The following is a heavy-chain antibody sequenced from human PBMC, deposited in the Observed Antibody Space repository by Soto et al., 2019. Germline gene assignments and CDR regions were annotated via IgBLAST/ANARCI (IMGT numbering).Heavy chain of an antibody. V-gene: IGHV3-66*01. Sequence: GGSLRLSCAASGFTVSSNYMSWVRQAPGKGLEWVSVIYSGGSTYYADSVKGRFTISRDNSKNTLHLQMNSLRAEDTAVYYCARDRRPPYSSSQNMDVWGKGTTVTVSS. CDR3: ARDRRPPYSSSQNMDV. CDR2: IYSGGST. J-gene: IGHJ6*03. CDR1: GFTVSSNY. D-gene: IGHD6-13*01.